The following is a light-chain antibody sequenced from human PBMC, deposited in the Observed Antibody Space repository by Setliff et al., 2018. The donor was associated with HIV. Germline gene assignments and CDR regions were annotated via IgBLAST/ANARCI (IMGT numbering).Light chain of an antibody. CDR3: LLSYSGARGV. V-gene: IGLV7-46*01. J-gene: IGLJ1*01. Sequence: QAVVTQEPSVTVSPGGTVTLTCDSSTGPVTNSHYPYWFQQKPGQAPRTLIYNANKKHSWTPARFSGSLLGGKAAPTLSGAQPDDEADYYCLLSYSGARGVFGTGTKVTVL. CDR1: TGPVTNSHY. CDR2: NAN.